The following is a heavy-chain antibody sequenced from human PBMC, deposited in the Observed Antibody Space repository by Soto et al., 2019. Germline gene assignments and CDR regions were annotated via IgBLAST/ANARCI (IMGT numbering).Heavy chain of an antibody. J-gene: IGHJ5*02. CDR1: GGSISSGGYY. V-gene: IGHV4-31*03. CDR3: AREVDSSWYAFGFAP. CDR2: IYYSGST. D-gene: IGHD6-13*01. Sequence: QVQLQESGPGLVKPSQTLSLTCTVSGGSISSGGYYWSWIRQHPGKGLEWIGYIYYSGSTYYNPSLNGRVTLTVNTSKIPFSLKLSSVTAADTAVYYCAREVDSSWYAFGFAPWGQGTMVTVSS.